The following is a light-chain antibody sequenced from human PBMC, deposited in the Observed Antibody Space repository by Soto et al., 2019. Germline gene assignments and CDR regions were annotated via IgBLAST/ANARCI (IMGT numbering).Light chain of an antibody. Sequence: LTQPPSASGSPGQSVTISCTGTKNDVGFYDFVSWYQHHPGKAPRLIIYEVVQRPSGVPDRFSGSKSGTSASLAISGLQSEDEADYYCAAWDDSLNGYVFGIGTKVTVL. CDR1: KNDVGFYDF. CDR2: EVV. J-gene: IGLJ1*01. CDR3: AAWDDSLNGYV. V-gene: IGLV2-8*01.